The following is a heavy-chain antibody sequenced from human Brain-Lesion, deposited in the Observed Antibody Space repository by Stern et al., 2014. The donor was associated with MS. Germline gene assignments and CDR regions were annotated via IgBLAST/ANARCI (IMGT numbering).Heavy chain of an antibody. J-gene: IGHJ4*02. D-gene: IGHD4-17*01. CDR3: ARTGDDFGDYSLSY. CDR1: GGSINTNNYY. CDR2: IYSSGST. Sequence: QVQLQESGPGLVKPSETLSLTCTVSGGSINTNNYYWGWIRQPPGKGLEWIGNIYSSGSTFYSPSLKSRVTMSVDTSKKPFSLKLSSVTAADTAVYYCARTGDDFGDYSLSYWGQGTLVTVSS. V-gene: IGHV4-39*01.